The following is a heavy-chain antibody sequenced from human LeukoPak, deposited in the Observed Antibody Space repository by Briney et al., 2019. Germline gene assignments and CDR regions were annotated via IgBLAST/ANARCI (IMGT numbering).Heavy chain of an antibody. V-gene: IGHV4-34*01. CDR3: ARFNWNYAAGGMDV. CDR1: GGSFSGYY. Sequence: SETQSLTCAVYGGSFSGYYWSWIRQPPGKGLEWIGEINHSGSTNYNPSLKSRVTISVDTSKNQFSLKLSSVTAADTAVYYCARFNWNYAAGGMDVWGQGTTVTVSS. CDR2: INHSGST. J-gene: IGHJ6*02. D-gene: IGHD1-7*01.